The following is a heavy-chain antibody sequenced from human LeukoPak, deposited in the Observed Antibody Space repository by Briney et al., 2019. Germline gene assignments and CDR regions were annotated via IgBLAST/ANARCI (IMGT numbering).Heavy chain of an antibody. CDR3: ARTPQRNYLFDY. Sequence: GGSLRLSCAASGFTFSSYEMNWVRQAPGKGLEWVSYISSSGSTIYYADSVKGRFTISRDNAKNSLYLQMNSLRAEDTAVYYYARTPQRNYLFDYWGQGTLVTVSS. J-gene: IGHJ4*02. V-gene: IGHV3-48*03. CDR2: ISSSGSTI. D-gene: IGHD1-7*01. CDR1: GFTFSSYE.